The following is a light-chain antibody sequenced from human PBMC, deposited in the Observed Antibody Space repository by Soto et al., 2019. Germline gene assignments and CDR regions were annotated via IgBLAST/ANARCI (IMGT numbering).Light chain of an antibody. CDR3: QQYERYPLT. V-gene: IGKV1-5*01. CDR1: QNIYKW. Sequence: DIQMTQSPSTLSASIGDRVTITCRASQNIYKWLAWYQQKPQKAPKLLIFEAAALETGVSPRFSGSGSGTEFTLTISCLQPDDFATYYCQQYERYPLTFGGGTKVE. CDR2: EAA. J-gene: IGKJ4*01.